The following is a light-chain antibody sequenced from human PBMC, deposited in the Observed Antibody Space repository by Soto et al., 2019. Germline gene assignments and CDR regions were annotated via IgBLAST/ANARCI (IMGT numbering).Light chain of an antibody. CDR2: DAS. CDR3: HQYDGSPIT. J-gene: IGKJ5*01. V-gene: IGKV3-11*01. CDR1: QSISYY. Sequence: EIVLTQSPATLSLSPGERATLSCRASQSISYYLAWFQQKPGQAPRLLIYDASNRAAGIPARFSGSGSGTDFTLTINSLEPEDFALYICHQYDGSPITFGQGTRLEIK.